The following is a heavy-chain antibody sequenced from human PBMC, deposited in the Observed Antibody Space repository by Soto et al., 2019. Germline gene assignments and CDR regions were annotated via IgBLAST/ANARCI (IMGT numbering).Heavy chain of an antibody. J-gene: IGHJ6*02. V-gene: IGHV1-69*13. CDR1: GGTFSSYA. D-gene: IGHD6-19*01. Sequence: SVKVSCKASGGTFSSYAISWVRQAPGQGLEWMGGIIPIFGTANYAQKFQGRVTITADESTSTAYMELSSLRSEDTAVYYCARGQLLVHWHVYYYYGMDVWGQGTTGTVSS. CDR2: IIPIFGTA. CDR3: ARGQLLVHWHVYYYYGMDV.